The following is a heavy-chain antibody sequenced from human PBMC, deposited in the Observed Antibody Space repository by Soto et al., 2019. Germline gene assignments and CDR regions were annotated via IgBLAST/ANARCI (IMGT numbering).Heavy chain of an antibody. CDR3: ARDPGAGSDYYSDYYGMDV. V-gene: IGHV1-18*01. Sequence: QVQLVQSGAEVKKPGASLKVSCKASGYTFSSYGISWVRQAPGQGLEWMGWINAYSGYSNYAQKLQGRVTMTTDTSTGTAYVELRSLRSDDTAVYYCARDPGAGSDYYSDYYGMDVWGQGTTVTVSS. CDR2: INAYSGYS. J-gene: IGHJ6*02. CDR1: GYTFSSYG. D-gene: IGHD2-21*02.